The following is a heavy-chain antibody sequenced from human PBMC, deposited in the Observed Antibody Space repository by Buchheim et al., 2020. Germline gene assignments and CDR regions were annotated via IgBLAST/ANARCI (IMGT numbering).Heavy chain of an antibody. CDR2: IYNNGRST. J-gene: IGHJ5*02. V-gene: IGHV4-4*07. CDR1: GGSISRYY. D-gene: IGHD3-3*01. Sequence: QVQLQESGPGLVKPSETLSLTCTVSGGSISRYYWSWIRQPAGKGPEWMGRIYNNGRSTNYNPSLQSRITMSADPSKNQFSLKLSSVTAADTAVYYCARDYRGFGWFDPWGQGTL. CDR3: ARDYRGFGWFDP.